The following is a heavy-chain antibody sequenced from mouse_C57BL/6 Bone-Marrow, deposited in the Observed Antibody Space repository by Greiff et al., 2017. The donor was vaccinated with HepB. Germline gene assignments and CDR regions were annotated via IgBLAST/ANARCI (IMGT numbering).Heavy chain of an antibody. CDR3: ARIFTTVVARYFDV. V-gene: IGHV1-4*01. CDR1: GYTFTSYT. CDR2: INPSSGYT. Sequence: VQLVESGAELARPGASVKMSCKASGYTFTSYTMHWVKQRPGQGLEWIGYINPSSGYTKYNQKFKDKATLTADKSSSTAYMQLSSLTSEDSAVYYCARIFTTVVARYFDVWGTGTTVTVSS. J-gene: IGHJ1*03. D-gene: IGHD1-1*01.